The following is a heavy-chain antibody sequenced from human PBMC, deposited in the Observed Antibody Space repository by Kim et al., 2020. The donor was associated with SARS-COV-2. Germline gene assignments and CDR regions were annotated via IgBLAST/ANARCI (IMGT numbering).Heavy chain of an antibody. CDR3: ARRGRFGEVNWFDP. J-gene: IGHJ5*02. V-gene: IGHV4-34*01. Sequence: PSLDSRVTVSVDTSKNLFSLKLSSVTAADTAVYYCARRGRFGEVNWFDPWGQGTLVTVSS. D-gene: IGHD3-10*01.